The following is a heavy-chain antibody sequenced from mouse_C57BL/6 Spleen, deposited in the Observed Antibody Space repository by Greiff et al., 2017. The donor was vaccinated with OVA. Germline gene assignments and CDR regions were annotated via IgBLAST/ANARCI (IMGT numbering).Heavy chain of an antibody. CDR3: ARGFITTVGEDY. J-gene: IGHJ2*01. CDR1: GYTFTSYW. CDR2: IYPGSGST. Sequence: QVQLQQPGAELVKPGASVKMSCKASGYTFTSYWITWVKQRPGQGLEWIGDIYPGSGSTNYNEKFKGKATLTVDTSSSTAYMQLSSLTSEDSAVDYYARGFITTVGEDYWGQGTTLTVSS. V-gene: IGHV1-55*01. D-gene: IGHD1-1*01.